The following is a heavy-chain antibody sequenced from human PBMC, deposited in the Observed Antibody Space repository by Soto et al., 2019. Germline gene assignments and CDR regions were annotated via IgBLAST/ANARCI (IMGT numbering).Heavy chain of an antibody. CDR2: ISESGGST. CDR1: GFTFSNYA. J-gene: IGHJ4*02. Sequence: EVQLLESGGGLVQPGGSLRLSCAASGFTFSNYAMSWVRQAPGMGLEWVSFISESGGSTYYAESVKGRFTISRDNSKTTLYLHLNTLRAEDTAVYPWAKGGWLDDWGQGTLVTVSS. V-gene: IGHV3-23*01. CDR3: AKGGWLDD.